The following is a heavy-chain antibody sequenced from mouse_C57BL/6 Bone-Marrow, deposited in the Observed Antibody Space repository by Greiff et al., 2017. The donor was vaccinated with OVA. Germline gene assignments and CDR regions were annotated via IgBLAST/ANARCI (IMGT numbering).Heavy chain of an antibody. CDR2: IDPENGDT. CDR1: GFNIKDDY. Sequence: VQLKESGAELVRPGASVKLSCTASGFNIKDDYMHWVKQRPEQGLEWIGWIDPENGDTEYASKFQGKATITADTSSNTAYLQLSSLTSEDTAVYYCTTWGEGYAMDYWGQGTAVTVSS. CDR3: TTWGEGYAMDY. J-gene: IGHJ4*01. V-gene: IGHV14-4*01. D-gene: IGHD2-13*01.